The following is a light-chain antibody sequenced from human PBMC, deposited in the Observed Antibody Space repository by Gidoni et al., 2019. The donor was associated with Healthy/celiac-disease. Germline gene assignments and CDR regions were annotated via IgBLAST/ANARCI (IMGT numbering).Light chain of an antibody. Sequence: IPTTQSPSSLSASVGDRVTITCRASQSISSYLNWYQQKPGKAPKLLIYAASSLESGVPSRFSGSGSGTDFTLTISSLQPEDFATYYCQQSDSTRLTFGGGTKVEIK. V-gene: IGKV1-39*01. J-gene: IGKJ4*01. CDR1: QSISSY. CDR3: QQSDSTRLT. CDR2: AAS.